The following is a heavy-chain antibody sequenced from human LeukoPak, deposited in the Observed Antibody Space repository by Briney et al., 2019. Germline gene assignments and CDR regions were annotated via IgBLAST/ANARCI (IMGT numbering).Heavy chain of an antibody. Sequence: GGSLRLSCAASGFTFSSYAMSWVRQAPGKGLEWVSAISGSGGSTYYADSVKGRFTISRDNSKNTLYLQMNSLRAEDTAVHYCAKGLNVLLWFGEPYYFDYWGQGTLVTVSS. CDR3: AKGLNVLLWFGEPYYFDY. V-gene: IGHV3-23*01. D-gene: IGHD3-10*01. CDR2: ISGSGGST. CDR1: GFTFSSYA. J-gene: IGHJ4*02.